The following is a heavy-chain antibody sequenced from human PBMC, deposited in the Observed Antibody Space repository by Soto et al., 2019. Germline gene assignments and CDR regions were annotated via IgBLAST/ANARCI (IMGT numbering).Heavy chain of an antibody. J-gene: IGHJ3*02. CDR2: ISSSSSYI. V-gene: IGHV3-21*01. Sequence: EVQLVESGGGLVKPGGSLRLSCAASGFTFSSYSMNWVRQAPGKGLEWVSSISSSSSYIYYADSVKGRFTISRDNAKNSLYLQMNSLRAEDTAVYYCARAGGIEREYSGYDSPNDAFDIWGQGTMVTVSS. D-gene: IGHD5-12*01. CDR3: ARAGGIEREYSGYDSPNDAFDI. CDR1: GFTFSSYS.